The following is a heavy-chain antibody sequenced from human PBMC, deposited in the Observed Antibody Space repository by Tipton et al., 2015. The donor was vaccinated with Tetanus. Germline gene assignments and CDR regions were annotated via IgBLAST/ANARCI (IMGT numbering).Heavy chain of an antibody. D-gene: IGHD1-1*01. CDR1: GYTFTHYG. CDR2: ISPFNENV. Sequence: QVQLVQSGAEVKKPGASVKVSCKASGYTFTHYGVNCVRQAPGQGLEWMGWISPFNENVNYAEKFQGRLTMTTDRSTAKDYMDRRSLRRDDAGVNYCARGRGRGPHEENEHRGQGTEGTVS. CDR3: ARGRGRGPHEENEH. J-gene: IGHJ4*02. V-gene: IGHV1-18*01.